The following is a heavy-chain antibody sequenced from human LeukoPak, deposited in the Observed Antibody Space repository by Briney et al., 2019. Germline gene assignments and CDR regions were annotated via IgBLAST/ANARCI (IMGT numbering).Heavy chain of an antibody. J-gene: IGHJ4*02. Sequence: GGSLRLSCAASGFTFNNYPMSWVRQAPGKGLEWVSAVSGSGGSTYYADSVKGRFTISRDNSKNMLYLQLNSLTTEDTALYYCARDFWWLPDYWGQGTLVTVSS. CDR3: ARDFWWLPDY. D-gene: IGHD3-3*01. CDR2: VSGSGGST. CDR1: GFTFNNYP. V-gene: IGHV3-23*01.